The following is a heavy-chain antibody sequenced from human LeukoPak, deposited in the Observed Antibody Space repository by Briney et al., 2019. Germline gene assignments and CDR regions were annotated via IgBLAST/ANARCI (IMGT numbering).Heavy chain of an antibody. CDR1: GGSFSGYY. CDR3: ARGIHGSGPPYSYYYGMDV. V-gene: IGHV4-34*01. J-gene: IGHJ6*02. Sequence: SETLSLTCAVYGGSFSGYYGSWIRQPPGEGLEWIGEINHSGSTNYNPSLKSRVTISVDTSKNQFSLKLSSVTAADTAVYYCARGIHGSGPPYSYYYGMDVWGQGTTVTVSS. CDR2: INHSGST. D-gene: IGHD3-10*01.